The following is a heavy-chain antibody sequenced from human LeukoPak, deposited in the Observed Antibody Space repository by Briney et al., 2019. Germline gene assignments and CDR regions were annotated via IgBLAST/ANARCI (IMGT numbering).Heavy chain of an antibody. V-gene: IGHV3-30*18. CDR3: AKDRGEYSYGSFDY. CDR2: ISYDGSNK. Sequence: PGRSLRLSCAASGFTFSSYGMHWVRQAPGKGLEWVAVISYDGSNKYYADSVKGRFTISRDNSKNTLYLQMNSLRAEDTAVYYCAKDRGEYSYGSFDYWGQRTLVTVSS. D-gene: IGHD5-18*01. J-gene: IGHJ4*02. CDR1: GFTFSSYG.